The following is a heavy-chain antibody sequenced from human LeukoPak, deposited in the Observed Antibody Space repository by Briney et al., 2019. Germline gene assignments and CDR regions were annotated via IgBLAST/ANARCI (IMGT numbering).Heavy chain of an antibody. CDR2: MNPNSGNT. CDR3: ARDPTYSSSWTLYYYYYYMDV. D-gene: IGHD6-13*01. Sequence: ASVKVSCKASGYTFTSYDINWVRQATGQGLEWMGWMNPNSGNTGYAQKFQGRVTITRNTSISTAYMELSRLRSDDTAVYYCARDPTYSSSWTLYYYYYYMDVWGKGTTVTVSS. CDR1: GYTFTSYD. J-gene: IGHJ6*03. V-gene: IGHV1-8*03.